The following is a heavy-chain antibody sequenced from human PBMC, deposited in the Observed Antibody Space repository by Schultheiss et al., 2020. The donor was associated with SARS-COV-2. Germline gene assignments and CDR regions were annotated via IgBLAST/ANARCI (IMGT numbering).Heavy chain of an antibody. CDR2: IKQDGSEK. J-gene: IGHJ4*02. Sequence: GGSLRLSCAASGFTFSSHWMSWVRQTPGKGLEWVANIKQDGSEKYYVDSLKGRFTISRDNSKNTLYLQMNSLRAEDTAVYYCARRYCSGGSCTGPLFDYWGQGTLVTVSS. V-gene: IGHV3-7*05. D-gene: IGHD2-15*01. CDR1: GFTFSSHW. CDR3: ARRYCSGGSCTGPLFDY.